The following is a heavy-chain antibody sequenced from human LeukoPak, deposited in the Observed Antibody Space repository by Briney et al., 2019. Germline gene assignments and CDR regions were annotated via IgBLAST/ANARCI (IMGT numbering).Heavy chain of an antibody. CDR2: ISSGGDTI. CDR3: ASSEQWLVFSD. CDR1: GFTFKIYE. D-gene: IGHD6-19*01. J-gene: IGHJ4*02. V-gene: IGHV3-48*03. Sequence: GGSLRLSCAASGFTFKIYEMNWVRQAPGKGLEWVSYISSGGDTIYYADSVKGRFAVSRDNAKKSLYLQMNSLRAEDTAVYYCASSEQWLVFSDWGQGTLVTVSS.